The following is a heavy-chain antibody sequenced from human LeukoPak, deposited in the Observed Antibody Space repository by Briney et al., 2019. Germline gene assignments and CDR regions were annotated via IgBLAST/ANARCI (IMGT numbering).Heavy chain of an antibody. Sequence: GGSLRLSCAASGFTFDDYGMSWVRQAPGKGLEWVSGINWNGGSTGYADSVKGRFTISRDNAKNSLYLQMNSLRAKDTALYYCARAFSLSGSLVPFDYWGQGTLVTVSS. J-gene: IGHJ4*02. CDR3: ARAFSLSGSLVPFDY. CDR2: INWNGGST. CDR1: GFTFDDYG. V-gene: IGHV3-20*04. D-gene: IGHD1-26*01.